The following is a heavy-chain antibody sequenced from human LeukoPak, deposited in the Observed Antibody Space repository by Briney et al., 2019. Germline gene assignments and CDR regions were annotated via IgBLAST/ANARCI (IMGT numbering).Heavy chain of an antibody. CDR3: TTEMLFGVVTPNYFDY. CDR1: GFTFSNAW. CDR2: IKSKTDGGTT. V-gene: IGHV3-15*01. D-gene: IGHD3-3*01. Sequence: GGSLRLSCAASGFTFSNAWMSWVRQAPGKGLEWVGRIKSKTDGGTTDYAAPVKGRFTISRDDSKNTLYLQMNSLKTEDTAVYYCTTEMLFGVVTPNYFDYWGQGTLVTVSS. J-gene: IGHJ4*02.